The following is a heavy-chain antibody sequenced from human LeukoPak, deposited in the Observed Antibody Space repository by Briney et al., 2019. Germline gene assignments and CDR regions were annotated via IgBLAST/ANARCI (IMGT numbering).Heavy chain of an antibody. CDR2: INPGGGST. V-gene: IGHV1-46*01. J-gene: IGHJ4*02. D-gene: IGHD3-22*01. Sequence: ASVKVSFKASGYTFTRYYMHWVRQAPGQGLEWMGIINPGGGSTTYAQKFQGRVTMTRDTSTSTVYMQLSSLRSEDTAVYYCASGHDPYYYDTSGYSDYWGQGTLVTVSS. CDR1: GYTFTRYY. CDR3: ASGHDPYYYDTSGYSDY.